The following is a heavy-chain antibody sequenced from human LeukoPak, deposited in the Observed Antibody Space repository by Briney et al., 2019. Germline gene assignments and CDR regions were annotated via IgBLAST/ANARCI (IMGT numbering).Heavy chain of an antibody. D-gene: IGHD6-13*01. CDR2: ISGTSSHI. Sequence: GGSLRLSCTGSGFTFSDCDMNWVRQAPGKGLEWISSISGTSSHIYYADSIKGRFTISRDNAKNSLYLQMNSLRDEDTAVYYCTRAFPPLRTAAAGDVWGQGTLVTDSS. CDR1: GFTFSDCD. V-gene: IGHV3-21*01. CDR3: TRAFPPLRTAAAGDV. J-gene: IGHJ4*02.